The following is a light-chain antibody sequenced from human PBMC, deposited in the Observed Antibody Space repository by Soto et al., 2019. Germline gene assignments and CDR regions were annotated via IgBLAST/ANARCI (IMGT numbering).Light chain of an antibody. CDR1: QGISSW. CDR2: AAS. J-gene: IGKJ4*01. Sequence: DIQMTQSPSSVSASVGDRVTITCRASQGISSWLVWYQQKPGKAPNLLIYAASSLRSGVPSRFTGSGSGTDLTLTISGLQPEDLATYYCLQAYSFPLTFGGGTKVEIK. V-gene: IGKV1-12*01. CDR3: LQAYSFPLT.